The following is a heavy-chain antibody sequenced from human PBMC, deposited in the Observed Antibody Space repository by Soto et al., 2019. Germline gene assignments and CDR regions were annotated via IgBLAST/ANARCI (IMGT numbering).Heavy chain of an antibody. CDR3: ARDEQLADYYDSSGPSAGFAFDI. Sequence: ASVKVSCKASGYTFTGYYMHWVRQAPGQGLEWMGWINPNSGGTNYAQKFQGWVTMTRDTSISTAYMELSRLRSDDTAVYYCARDEQLADYYDSSGPSAGFAFDIWGQGTMVTVS. V-gene: IGHV1-2*04. J-gene: IGHJ3*02. CDR2: INPNSGGT. D-gene: IGHD3-22*01. CDR1: GYTFTGYY.